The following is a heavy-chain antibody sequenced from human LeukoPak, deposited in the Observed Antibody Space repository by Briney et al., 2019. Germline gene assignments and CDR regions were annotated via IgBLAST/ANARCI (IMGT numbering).Heavy chain of an antibody. CDR2: IIPIFGTA. CDR3: ARGGVSVLQQLVPFDY. J-gene: IGHJ4*02. D-gene: IGHD6-13*01. Sequence: SVKVSCKASGGTFSSYAISWVRQAPGQGLEWMGGIIPIFGTANYAQKFQGRVTITADKSTSTAYMELSSLRSEDTAVYYCARGGVSVLQQLVPFDYWGQGTLVTVSS. CDR1: GGTFSSYA. V-gene: IGHV1-69*06.